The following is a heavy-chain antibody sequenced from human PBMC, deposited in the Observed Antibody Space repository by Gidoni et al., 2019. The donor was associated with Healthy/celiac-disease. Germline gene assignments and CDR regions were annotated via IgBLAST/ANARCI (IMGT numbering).Heavy chain of an antibody. J-gene: IGHJ4*02. V-gene: IGHV3-33*01. CDR1: GFTFSSYG. CDR3: ARDKAVAAQGGFDY. Sequence: QVQLVESGGGVVQPGRSLRLSCAASGFTFSSYGMHWVRQAPGKGLEWVAVIWYDGSNKYYADSVKGRFTISRDNSKNTLYLQMNSLRAEDTAVYYCARDKAVAAQGGFDYWGQGTLVTVSS. D-gene: IGHD6-19*01. CDR2: IWYDGSNK.